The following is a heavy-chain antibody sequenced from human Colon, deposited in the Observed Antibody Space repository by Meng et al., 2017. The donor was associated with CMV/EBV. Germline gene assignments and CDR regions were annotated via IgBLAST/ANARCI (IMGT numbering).Heavy chain of an antibody. D-gene: IGHD2-2*01. J-gene: IGHJ4*02. CDR3: VRREYFSTESGN. V-gene: IGHV5-51*01. CDR2: IYPSDSDA. Sequence: GGSLRLSCQVSGNRFSNYWIGWVRQMPGKGLDWMAIIYPSDSDAVHNPSFQGRVTISADKSISTAYLQWSSLRASDTAIYYCVRREYFSTESGNWGQGTMVTVSS. CDR1: GNRFSNYW.